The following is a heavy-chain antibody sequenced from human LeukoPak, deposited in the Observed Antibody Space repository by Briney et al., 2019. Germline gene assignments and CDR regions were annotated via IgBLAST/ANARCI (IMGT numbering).Heavy chain of an antibody. D-gene: IGHD5-18*01. CDR2: ISSSSATI. Sequence: GGSLRLSCVASGFTFTSHGMNWVRQAPGNGLEWVSYISSSSATIYYADSVKGRFTISRDNDKKSLYLQMNSLRDEDTAVYYCARGGYSYPDWGQGTLVTVSS. V-gene: IGHV3-48*02. J-gene: IGHJ4*02. CDR3: ARGGYSYPD. CDR1: GFTFTSHG.